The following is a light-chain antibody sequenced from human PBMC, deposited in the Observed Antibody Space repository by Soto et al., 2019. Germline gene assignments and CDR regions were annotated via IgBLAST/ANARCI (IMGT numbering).Light chain of an antibody. V-gene: IGKV1-5*01. J-gene: IGKJ1*01. CDR1: QSISSW. Sequence: DIQMTQSPSTLSASLGDRVTITCRASQSISSWLAWYQQKPGTAPKLLIYDASSSESGVQSRFSGSGSGTEFTLTISSLKPDDFATYYCQHYNSYWTFGQGTKVDI. CDR3: QHYNSYWT. CDR2: DAS.